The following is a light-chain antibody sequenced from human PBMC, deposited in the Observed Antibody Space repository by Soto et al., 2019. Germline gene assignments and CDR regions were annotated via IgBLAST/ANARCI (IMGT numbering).Light chain of an antibody. J-gene: IGKJ1*01. Sequence: IVLTQSPATLSVSPGERATLSCRASQSVNYNLAWYQQKPGHAPRLLIYITSTRATGIPARFSGSGSGTEFTLTVSSLQSEDSAVYYCEQYNNWCTFGQGTKVDIK. CDR2: ITS. CDR1: QSVNYN. CDR3: EQYNNWCT. V-gene: IGKV3-15*01.